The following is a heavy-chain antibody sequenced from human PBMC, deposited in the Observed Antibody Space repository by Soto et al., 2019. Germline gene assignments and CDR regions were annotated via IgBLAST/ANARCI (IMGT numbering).Heavy chain of an antibody. V-gene: IGHV4-39*01. J-gene: IGHJ3*02. CDR1: GGSISSSSYY. CDR2: IYYSGST. Sequence: QLQLQESGPGLVKPSETLSLTCNVSGGSISSSSYYWGWMRQPPGKGLEWIGSIYYSGSTYYNPLLKSRVTISVDTSNNQFPLKLSSVAAADTAVYYCARRNGYSSGWPDAFDIWGQGTMVTVSS. D-gene: IGHD6-19*01. CDR3: ARRNGYSSGWPDAFDI.